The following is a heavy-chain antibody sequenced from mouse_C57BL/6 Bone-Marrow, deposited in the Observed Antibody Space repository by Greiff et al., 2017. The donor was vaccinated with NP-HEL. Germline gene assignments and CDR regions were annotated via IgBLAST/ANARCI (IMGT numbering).Heavy chain of an antibody. D-gene: IGHD1-1*01. CDR2: IWSGGST. J-gene: IGHJ4*01. CDR1: GFSLTSYG. V-gene: IGHV2-2*01. Sequence: QVQLQQSGPGLVQPSQSLSITCTVSGFSLTSYGVHWVRQSPGKGLEWLGVIWSGGSTDYNAAFISRLSISKDNSKSQVFFKMNSLQADDTAIYYCARKTPSITTVVAPYAMDYWGQGTSVTVSS. CDR3: ARKTPSITTVVAPYAMDY.